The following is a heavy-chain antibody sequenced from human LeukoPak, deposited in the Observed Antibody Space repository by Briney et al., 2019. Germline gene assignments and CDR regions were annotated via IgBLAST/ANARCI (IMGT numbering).Heavy chain of an antibody. CDR1: GYTFTGYY. D-gene: IGHD3-22*01. J-gene: IGHJ3*02. Sequence: GALVKVSCKASGYTFTGYYMHWVRQAPGQGLEWMGWINPNSGGTNYAQKFQGRVTMTRDTSISTAYMELSRLRSDDTAVYYCAREGPHYYDSSGYYYVRVAFDIWGQGTMVTVSS. CDR3: AREGPHYYDSSGYYYVRVAFDI. CDR2: INPNSGGT. V-gene: IGHV1-2*02.